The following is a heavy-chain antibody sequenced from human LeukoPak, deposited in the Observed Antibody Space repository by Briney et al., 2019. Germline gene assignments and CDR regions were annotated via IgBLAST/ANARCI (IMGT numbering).Heavy chain of an antibody. CDR3: ARRPFGGVIGAFDY. CDR1: GGSISSGGYY. D-gene: IGHD3-16*02. Sequence: SETLSLTCTVSGGSISSGGYYWSWIRQHPGKGLEWIGYIYYSGSTYYNPSLKSRVTISVDTSKNQFSLKLGSATAADTAVYYCARRPFGGVIGAFDYWGQGTLVTVSS. J-gene: IGHJ4*02. V-gene: IGHV4-31*03. CDR2: IYYSGST.